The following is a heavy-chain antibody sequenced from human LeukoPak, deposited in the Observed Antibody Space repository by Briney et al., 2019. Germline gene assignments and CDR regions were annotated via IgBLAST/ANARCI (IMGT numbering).Heavy chain of an antibody. Sequence: ASVKVSCKASGYTFTSYAMHWVRQAPGLRLKWMGWINAGNGNTKYSQKFQGRVTITRDTSASTAYMELSSLRSEDTAVYYCARIQLWDYYYGMDVWGQGTTVTVSS. CDR1: GYTFTSYA. V-gene: IGHV1-3*01. CDR2: INAGNGNT. D-gene: IGHD5-18*01. J-gene: IGHJ6*02. CDR3: ARIQLWDYYYGMDV.